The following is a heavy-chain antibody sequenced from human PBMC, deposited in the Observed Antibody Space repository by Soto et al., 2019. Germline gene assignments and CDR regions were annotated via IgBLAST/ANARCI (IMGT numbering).Heavy chain of an antibody. CDR3: ARDGPRSSSWREYNWFDP. D-gene: IGHD6-13*01. J-gene: IGHJ5*02. Sequence: SVKVSCKASGGTFSSYAISWVRQAPGQGLEWMGGIIPIFGTANYAQKFQGRVTITADESTSTAYMELSSLRSEDTAVYYCARDGPRSSSWREYNWFDPWGQGTLVTVSS. V-gene: IGHV1-69*13. CDR1: GGTFSSYA. CDR2: IIPIFGTA.